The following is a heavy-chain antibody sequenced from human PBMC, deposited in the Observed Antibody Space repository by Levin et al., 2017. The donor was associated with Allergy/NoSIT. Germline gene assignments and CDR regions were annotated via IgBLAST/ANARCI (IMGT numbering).Heavy chain of an antibody. D-gene: IGHD2-2*01. V-gene: IGHV3-49*04. CDR1: GFTFDNFA. Sequence: QPGGSLRLSCTASGFTFDNFAMTWVRQAPGKGLEWVGFIRSNAYGGTTEYTASVKGRFTISKDDSRSIAYLQMNTLKAEDTAVYYCTRIYCSSTSCYAVFFQHWGQGTLVTVSS. CDR2: IRSNAYGGTT. CDR3: TRIYCSSTSCYAVFFQH. J-gene: IGHJ1*01.